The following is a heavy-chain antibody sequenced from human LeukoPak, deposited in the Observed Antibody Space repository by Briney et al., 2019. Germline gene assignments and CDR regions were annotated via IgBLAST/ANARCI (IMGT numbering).Heavy chain of an antibody. CDR3: ASHYYYGSGSYFDY. J-gene: IGHJ4*02. CDR2: INPNSGGT. V-gene: IGHV1-2*02. CDR1: GYTFTGYY. D-gene: IGHD3-10*01. Sequence: ASVTVSCKASGYTFTGYYMHWVRQAPGQGLEWMGWINPNSGGTNYAQKFQGRVTMTRDTSISTAYMELSRLRSDDTAVYYCASHYYYGSGSYFDYWGQGTLVTVSS.